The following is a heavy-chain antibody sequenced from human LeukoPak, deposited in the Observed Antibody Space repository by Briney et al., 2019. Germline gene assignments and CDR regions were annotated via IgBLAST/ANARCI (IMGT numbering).Heavy chain of an antibody. D-gene: IGHD6-13*01. V-gene: IGHV3-23*01. CDR2: ISGSGGST. CDR3: ARVRIEQQRTLGRSTTYYNYYYMDV. J-gene: IGHJ6*03. Sequence: PGGSLRLSCAASGFTFSSYGMSWVRQAPGKGLEWVSAISGSGGSTYYADSVKGRFTISRDNSKNTLYLQMNSLRAEDTAVYYCARVRIEQQRTLGRSTTYYNYYYMDVWGKGTTVTVSS. CDR1: GFTFSSYG.